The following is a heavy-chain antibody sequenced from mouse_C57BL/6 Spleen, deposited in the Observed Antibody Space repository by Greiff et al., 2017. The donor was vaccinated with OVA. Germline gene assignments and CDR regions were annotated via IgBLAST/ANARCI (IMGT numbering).Heavy chain of an antibody. CDR3: ARPLYYGSRYFDV. D-gene: IGHD1-1*01. CDR1: GYTFTDYY. Sequence: EVQLQQSGPVLVKPGASVKMSCKASGYTFTDYYMNWVKQSHGKSLEWIGVINPYNGGTSYNQKFKGKATLTVDQSSSTAYMELNSLTSENSAVYDCARPLYYGSRYFDVWGTGTTVTVSS. J-gene: IGHJ1*03. V-gene: IGHV1-19*01. CDR2: INPYNGGT.